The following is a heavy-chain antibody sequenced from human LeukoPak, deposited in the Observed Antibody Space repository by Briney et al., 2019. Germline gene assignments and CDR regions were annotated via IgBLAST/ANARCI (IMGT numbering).Heavy chain of an antibody. D-gene: IGHD3-10*01. J-gene: IGHJ3*02. CDR3: ARDAYGDAFDI. V-gene: IGHV4-59*12. Sequence: SETLSLTCTVSGGSISSYYWSWIRQPPGKGLEWIGYIYYSGSTSYNPSLKSRVTISVDTSKNQFSLRLSSVTAADTAVYYCARDAYGDAFDIWGQGTMVTVSS. CDR1: GGSISSYY. CDR2: IYYSGST.